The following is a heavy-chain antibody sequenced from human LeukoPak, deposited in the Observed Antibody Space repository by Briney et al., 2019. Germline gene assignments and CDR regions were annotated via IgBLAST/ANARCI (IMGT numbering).Heavy chain of an antibody. V-gene: IGHV1-46*01. CDR3: AARRPYSSGWLDY. Sequence: ASVKVSCKASGYTFTSYYMHWVRQAPGQGLEWMGIINPSGGSTSYAQKFQERVTITRDMSTSTAYMELSSLRSEDTAVYYCAARRPYSSGWLDYWGQGTLVTVSS. CDR2: INPSGGST. D-gene: IGHD6-19*01. CDR1: GYTFTSYY. J-gene: IGHJ4*02.